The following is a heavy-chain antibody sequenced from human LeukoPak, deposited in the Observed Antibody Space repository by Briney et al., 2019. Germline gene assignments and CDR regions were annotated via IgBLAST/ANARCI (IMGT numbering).Heavy chain of an antibody. D-gene: IGHD2-21*02. Sequence: PSQTLSLTCTVSGGSISSGSYCWSWIRQPAGKALELNGRIYSSGSTNYNPSLKTGVTISVDTSKNQFSLKLSSVTAADTAMYYSARDLSARDGKGYYFDYWGQGTLVTVSS. V-gene: IGHV4-61*02. CDR2: IYSSGST. CDR3: ARDLSARDGKGYYFDY. CDR1: GGSISSGSYC. J-gene: IGHJ4*02.